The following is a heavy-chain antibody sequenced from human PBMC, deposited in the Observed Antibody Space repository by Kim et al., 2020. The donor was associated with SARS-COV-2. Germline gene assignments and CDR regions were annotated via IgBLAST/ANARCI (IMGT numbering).Heavy chain of an antibody. D-gene: IGHD6-13*01. V-gene: IGHV1-69*01. CDR3: ARGGFSSSWRLDY. J-gene: IGHJ4*02. Sequence: YYAQKFQGRLTVTADDSTTTVDMELSSLRSDDTAVYFCARGGFSSSWRLDYWGQGTLVTVSS.